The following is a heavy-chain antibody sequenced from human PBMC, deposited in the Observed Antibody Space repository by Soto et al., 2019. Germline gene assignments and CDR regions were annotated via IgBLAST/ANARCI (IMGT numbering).Heavy chain of an antibody. J-gene: IGHJ3*02. CDR3: ARGWAQYSGSYHGPDAFDI. CDR1: GGTFSSYA. Sequence: GASVKVSCKASGGTFSSYAISWVRQAPGQGLEWMGGIIPIFGTANYAQKFQGRVTITADKSTSTAYMELSSLRSEDTAVYYCARGWAQYSGSYHGPDAFDIWGQGTMVTVS. V-gene: IGHV1-69*06. CDR2: IIPIFGTA. D-gene: IGHD1-26*01.